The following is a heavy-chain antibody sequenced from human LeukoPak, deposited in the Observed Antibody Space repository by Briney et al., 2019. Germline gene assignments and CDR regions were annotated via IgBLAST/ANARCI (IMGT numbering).Heavy chain of an antibody. J-gene: IGHJ4*02. D-gene: IGHD6-19*01. V-gene: IGHV3-30*02. Sequence: GGSLRLSCVASGFTYSHNGMHWVRQAPGKGLEWVAFIQYDGNTIFYADSVKGRFTISRDNSKNTLYLQMNSLRTDDTAVYYCARGRGSSGQYWGQGTLVTVSS. CDR1: GFTYSHNG. CDR3: ARGRGSSGQY. CDR2: IQYDGNTI.